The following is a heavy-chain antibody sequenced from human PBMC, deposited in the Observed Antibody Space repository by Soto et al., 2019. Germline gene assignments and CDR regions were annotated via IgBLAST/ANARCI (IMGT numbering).Heavy chain of an antibody. CDR2: INSDASHT. J-gene: IGHJ5*02. Sequence: PGGSLRLSCAASGFTFSAYWMHWIRQVPGKGLEWVSRINSDASHTYYADSVKGRFTISRDNDKNSHHLEMNSLRAEDTADYYCVRVCHCTTASCYGNWFDPWGQGTLVTVSS. CDR1: GFTFSAYW. D-gene: IGHD2-2*01. V-gene: IGHV3-74*01. CDR3: VRVCHCTTASCYGNWFDP.